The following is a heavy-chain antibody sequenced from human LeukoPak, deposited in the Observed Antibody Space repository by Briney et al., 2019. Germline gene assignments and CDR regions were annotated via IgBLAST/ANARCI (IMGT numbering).Heavy chain of an antibody. J-gene: IGHJ3*02. Sequence: GGSLRLSCAASGFTFDDYAMHWVRHAPGKGLEWVSLISWDGGSTYYADSVKGRFTISRDNSKNSLYLQMNSLRAEDTALYYCAKGGATIFYAFDIWGQGTMVTVSS. CDR3: AKGGATIFYAFDI. CDR2: ISWDGGST. D-gene: IGHD5-24*01. CDR1: GFTFDDYA. V-gene: IGHV3-43D*03.